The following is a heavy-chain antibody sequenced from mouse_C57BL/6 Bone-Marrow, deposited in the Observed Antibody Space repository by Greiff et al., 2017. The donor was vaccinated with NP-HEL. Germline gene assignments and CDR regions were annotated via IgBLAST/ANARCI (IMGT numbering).Heavy chain of an antibody. CDR1: GYTFTDYE. CDR2: IDPETGGT. D-gene: IGHD3-1*01. V-gene: IGHV1-15*01. Sequence: VKLQESGAELVRPGASVTLSCKASGYTFTDYEMHWVKQTPVHGLEWIGAIDPETGGTAYNQKFKGKAILTADKSSSTAYMELRSLTSEDSAVYYCTRIGAYWGQGTLVTVSA. CDR3: TRIGAY. J-gene: IGHJ3*01.